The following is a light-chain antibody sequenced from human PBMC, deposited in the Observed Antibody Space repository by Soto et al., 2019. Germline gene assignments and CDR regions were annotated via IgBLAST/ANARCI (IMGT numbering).Light chain of an antibody. V-gene: IGLV2-11*01. CDR1: SSDVGGYNY. CDR2: DVS. CDR3: CSFAGNHIYV. Sequence: QSALTHPRSVSRSPGQSVTISCTGTSSDVGGYNYVSWYLQHPGKAPKVMIYDVSKRPSGVPDRVSGSKSGNTASLTISGLQSVDEADYYCCSFAGNHIYVFGTGTKVTVL. J-gene: IGLJ1*01.